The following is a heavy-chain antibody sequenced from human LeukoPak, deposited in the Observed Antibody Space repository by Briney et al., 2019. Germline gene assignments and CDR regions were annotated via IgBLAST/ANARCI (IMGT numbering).Heavy chain of an antibody. V-gene: IGHV5-51*01. CDR2: IYPGDSDT. J-gene: IGHJ4*02. CDR3: ARQYGSGSYYGDY. CDR1: GYSFTDFW. Sequence: GESLKISCKASGYSFTDFWIGWVRQMPGKGLEWMGIIYPGDSDTRYSPSFQGQVTISADKSISTAYLQWSSLKASDTAMYYCARQYGSGSYYGDYWGQGTLVTVSS. D-gene: IGHD3-10*01.